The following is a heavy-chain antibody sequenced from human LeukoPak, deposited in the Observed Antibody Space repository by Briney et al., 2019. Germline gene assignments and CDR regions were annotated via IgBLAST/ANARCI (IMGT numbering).Heavy chain of an antibody. J-gene: IGHJ4*02. Sequence: GGSLRLSCAASGFTFSSYSMNWVRQAPGKGLEWVSYISSSSSTIYYADSVKGRFTISRDNSNNTLYLQMNSLRAEDTAVYYCAKDSTPYSGNTFYFDYWGQGTLVTVSS. V-gene: IGHV3-48*01. CDR1: GFTFSSYS. CDR3: AKDSTPYSGNTFYFDY. CDR2: ISSSSSTI. D-gene: IGHD1-7*01.